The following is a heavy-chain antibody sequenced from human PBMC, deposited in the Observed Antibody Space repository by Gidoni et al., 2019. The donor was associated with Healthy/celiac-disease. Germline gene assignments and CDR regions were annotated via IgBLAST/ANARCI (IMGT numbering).Heavy chain of an antibody. Sequence: QVQLQQWGAGLLKPSETLSLTCAVYGGSFSGYYWSWIRPPPGKGLECIGEINHSGSTNYNPSLKSRVTISVDTSQNQFSLKLSSVTAADTAVYYCARKKPYCSSTSCYDGYYYYMDVWGKGTTVTVSS. CDR1: GGSFSGYY. CDR3: ARKKPYCSSTSCYDGYYYYMDV. J-gene: IGHJ6*03. D-gene: IGHD2-2*01. CDR2: INHSGST. V-gene: IGHV4-34*01.